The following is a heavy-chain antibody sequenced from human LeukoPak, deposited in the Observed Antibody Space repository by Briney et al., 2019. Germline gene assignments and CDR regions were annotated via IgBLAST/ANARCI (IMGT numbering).Heavy chain of an antibody. CDR3: ARDLSLAMPGGFDY. Sequence: PGGSLRLSCAASGFTFRRYSMNWVRQAPGKGLEWVSTISSGSDYIYYADSVRGRFTISRDNFRSSVFLEVNSLRAEDTAIYYCARDLSLAMPGGFDYWGQGILVTVSS. CDR2: ISSGSDYI. CDR1: GFTFRRYS. D-gene: IGHD1-26*01. V-gene: IGHV3-21*01. J-gene: IGHJ4*02.